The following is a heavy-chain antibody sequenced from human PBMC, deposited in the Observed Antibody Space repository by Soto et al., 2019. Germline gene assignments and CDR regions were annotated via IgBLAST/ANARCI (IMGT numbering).Heavy chain of an antibody. CDR3: ARGFESGSSWYYYYYGMDV. Sequence: HPGGSLRLSCAASGFTFSSYGMHWVRQAPGKGLEWVAVIWYDGSNKYYADSVKGRFTISRDNSKNTLYLQMNSLRAEDTAVYYCARGFESGSSWYYYYYGMDVWGQGTTVTVSS. CDR1: GFTFSSYG. D-gene: IGHD6-13*01. CDR2: IWYDGSNK. J-gene: IGHJ6*02. V-gene: IGHV3-33*01.